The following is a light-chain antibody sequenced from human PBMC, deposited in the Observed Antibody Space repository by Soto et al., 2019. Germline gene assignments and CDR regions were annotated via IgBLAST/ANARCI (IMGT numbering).Light chain of an antibody. CDR2: EVR. V-gene: IGLV2-14*01. CDR3: SSHKSRSTLV. Sequence: QSVLTQPASVSGSPGQSITFSCTGTSSDVGGYQYVSWYQQHPGKAPKLLIFEVRNRPSGFSNRFSGSKSGNTASLTISGLHAEEEADYYCSSHKSRSTLVFGSGTKVTV. J-gene: IGLJ1*01. CDR1: SSDVGGYQY.